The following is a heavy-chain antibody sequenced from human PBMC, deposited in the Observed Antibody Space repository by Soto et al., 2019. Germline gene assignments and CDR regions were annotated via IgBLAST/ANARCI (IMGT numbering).Heavy chain of an antibody. CDR1: GGSISSSSYY. J-gene: IGHJ3*02. CDR3: ARRNDFWSGDAFDI. Sequence: SETLSLTCTVSGGSISSSSYYWGWIRQPPGKGLEWIGSIYYSGSTYYNPSLKSRVSISVDTSKNQFSLKLSSVTAADTAVYYCARRNDFWSGDAFDIWGQGTMVTVSS. CDR2: IYYSGST. V-gene: IGHV4-39*01. D-gene: IGHD3-3*01.